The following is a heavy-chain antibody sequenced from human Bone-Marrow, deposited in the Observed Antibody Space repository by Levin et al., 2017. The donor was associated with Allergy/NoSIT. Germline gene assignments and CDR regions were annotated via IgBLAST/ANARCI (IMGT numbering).Heavy chain of an antibody. J-gene: IGHJ4*02. V-gene: IGHV3-23*01. CDR2: ISGSGGST. D-gene: IGHD3-22*01. CDR3: AKQGKTLNDYYDSSGYYLGLDY. CDR1: GFTFSSYA. Sequence: PGGSLRLSCAASGFTFSSYAMSWVRQAPGKGLEWVSAISGSGGSTYYADSVKGRFTISRDNSKNTLYLQMNSLRAEDTAVYYCAKQGKTLNDYYDSSGYYLGLDYWGQGTLVTVSS.